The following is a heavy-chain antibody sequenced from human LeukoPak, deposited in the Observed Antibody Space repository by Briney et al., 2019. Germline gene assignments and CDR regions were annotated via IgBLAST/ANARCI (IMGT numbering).Heavy chain of an antibody. CDR3: AKDGSWSCTD. V-gene: IGHV3-30*02. D-gene: IGHD2-8*02. CDR2: IAHHGSDK. Sequence: GGSLRLSCAASGFTFSSSAMHWVRQGPGKGLEWVAYIAHHGSDKYYADSVKGRFTISRDNSKRTLSLQINSLRPDDTAVYYCAKDGSWSCTDWGQGPLVTVSS. CDR1: GFTFSSSA. J-gene: IGHJ4*02.